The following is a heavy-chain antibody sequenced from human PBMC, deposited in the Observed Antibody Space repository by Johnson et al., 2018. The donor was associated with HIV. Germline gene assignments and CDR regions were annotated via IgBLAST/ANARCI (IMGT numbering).Heavy chain of an antibody. Sequence: QVQLVESGGGLVKPGGSLRLSCAASGFTFSDYYMSWIRQAPGKGLEWVAVISYDGSNKYYADSVKGRFTISRDNSKNTLYLQMNSLRAEDTAVYYCAKGVITMIVVATDAFDIWGQGTMVTVSS. CDR2: ISYDGSNK. CDR3: AKGVITMIVVATDAFDI. CDR1: GFTFSDYY. J-gene: IGHJ3*02. V-gene: IGHV3-30*18. D-gene: IGHD3-22*01.